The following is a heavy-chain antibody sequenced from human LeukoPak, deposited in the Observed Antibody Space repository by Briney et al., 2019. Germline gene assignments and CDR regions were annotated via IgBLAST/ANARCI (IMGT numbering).Heavy chain of an antibody. D-gene: IGHD2-15*01. J-gene: IGHJ6*02. CDR2: IYSGGST. Sequence: GGSLRLSCAASGFTVSSNYMSWVRQAPGKGLEWVSVIYSGGSTYYADSVKGRFTISRDNSKNTLYLQMNSLRAEDTAVYYCARGSATYCSGGSCYSESGMDVWGQGTTVTVSS. V-gene: IGHV3-66*01. CDR3: ARGSATYCSGGSCYSESGMDV. CDR1: GFTVSSNY.